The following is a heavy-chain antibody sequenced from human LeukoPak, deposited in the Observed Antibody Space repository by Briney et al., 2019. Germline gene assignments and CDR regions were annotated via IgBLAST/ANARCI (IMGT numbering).Heavy chain of an antibody. V-gene: IGHV3-30*02. D-gene: IGHD3-10*01. CDR2: IRYDGSHK. CDR1: GFIFSNYG. Sequence: PGGSLRLSCAASGFIFSNYGMHWVRQAPAKGLEWVSFIRYDGSHKHYADSVKGRFTISRENSKKTLYLQMNRLRPEDTAMYYCAKDLLKEGSYGSGIDWFDPWGQGAQVTVYS. CDR3: AKDLLKEGSYGSGIDWFDP. J-gene: IGHJ5*02.